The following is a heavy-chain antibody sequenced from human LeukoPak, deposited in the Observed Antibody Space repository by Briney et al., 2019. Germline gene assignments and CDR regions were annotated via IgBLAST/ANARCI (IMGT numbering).Heavy chain of an antibody. CDR2: ISGDGTRT. CDR3: ARGPDYCDSSGYAKFDY. CDR1: GFSFSSYA. Sequence: PGGSLRLSCAASGFSFSSYAMTWARQAPVKGLEWVSAISGDGTRTYYADSVKGRFTISRDNSKNTLYLQMNSLRAEDTAVYYCARGPDYCDSSGYAKFDYWGQGTLVTVSS. V-gene: IGHV3-23*01. J-gene: IGHJ4*02. D-gene: IGHD3-22*01.